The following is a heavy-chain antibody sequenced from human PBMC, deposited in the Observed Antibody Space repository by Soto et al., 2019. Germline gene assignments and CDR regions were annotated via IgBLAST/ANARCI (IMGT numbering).Heavy chain of an antibody. CDR1: GGSISSYY. Sequence: PSETLSLTCAVSGGSISSYYWSWIRQPPGKGLEWIGYIYYSGSTNYNPSLKSRVTISVDTSKNQFSLKLSSVTAADTAVYYCARVDSSGWYPFDYWGQGTLVTVSS. CDR2: IYYSGST. D-gene: IGHD6-19*01. V-gene: IGHV4-59*01. J-gene: IGHJ4*02. CDR3: ARVDSSGWYPFDY.